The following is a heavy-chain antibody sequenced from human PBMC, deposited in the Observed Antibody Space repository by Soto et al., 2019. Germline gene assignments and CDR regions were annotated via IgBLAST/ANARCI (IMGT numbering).Heavy chain of an antibody. CDR3: ARGNRIEAFDI. Sequence: GASVKVSCKTSGYTFNSYGISWVRQAPGQGLGWMGWISAYNGNTNYAQKLQGRVTMTTDTSTSTAYMELRSLTSDDTAVYYCARGNRIEAFDIWGQGTMVPVSS. CDR2: ISAYNGNT. CDR1: GYTFNSYG. D-gene: IGHD2-15*01. J-gene: IGHJ3*02. V-gene: IGHV1-18*01.